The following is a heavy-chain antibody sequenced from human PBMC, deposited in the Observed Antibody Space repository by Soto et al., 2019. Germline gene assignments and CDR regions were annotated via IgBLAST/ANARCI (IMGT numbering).Heavy chain of an antibody. V-gene: IGHV3-53*01. CDR3: ARVAGVQFDY. J-gene: IGHJ4*02. CDR1: GFTVSSNY. Sequence: EVQLVESGGGLIQPGGSLRLSCAASGFTVSSNYMSWVRQAPGKGLEWVSVIYSGGSTYSADSVKGRFTISRDNSKSTLYLQMNSLRAEDTAVYYGARVAGVQFDYWGQGTLLTVSS. CDR2: IYSGGST. D-gene: IGHD6-19*01.